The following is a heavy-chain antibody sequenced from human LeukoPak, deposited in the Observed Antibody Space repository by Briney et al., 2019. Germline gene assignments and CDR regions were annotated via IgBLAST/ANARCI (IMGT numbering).Heavy chain of an antibody. J-gene: IGHJ4*02. Sequence: SVKVSCKASGGTFSSYAISWLRQAPGQGLDWMGGIIPIFGTANYAQKFQGRVTITTDESTRTAYMELSSLRSEDTAVYYCARVGVAGTSQDDYWGQGTLVTVSS. CDR1: GGTFSSYA. V-gene: IGHV1-69*05. D-gene: IGHD6-19*01. CDR2: IIPIFGTA. CDR3: ARVGVAGTSQDDY.